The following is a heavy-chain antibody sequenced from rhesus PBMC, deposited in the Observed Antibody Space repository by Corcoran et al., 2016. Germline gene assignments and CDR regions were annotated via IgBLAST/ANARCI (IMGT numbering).Heavy chain of an antibody. CDR2: IYGNSAST. V-gene: IGHV4S9*01. CDR1: GGSISDYYY. CDR3: ARDRAAGTTSRFDV. D-gene: IGHD1-20*01. J-gene: IGHJ5-1*01. Sequence: QVQLQESGPGLVKPSETLSLTCAVSGGSISDYYYWNWIRQPPGKGLEWIGNIYGNSASTYYTPSRKSRVTISKDTSQTQFFLKLSSVTAADTAVYYCARDRAAGTTSRFDVWCPGVLVTVSS.